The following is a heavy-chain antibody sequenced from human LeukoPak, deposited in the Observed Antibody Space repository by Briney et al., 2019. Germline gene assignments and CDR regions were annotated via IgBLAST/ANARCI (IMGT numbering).Heavy chain of an antibody. CDR1: GFTFSDYY. D-gene: IGHD2-15*01. CDR2: ISSSGSTI. CDR3: AGDPGYCSGGSCAFDI. J-gene: IGHJ3*02. V-gene: IGHV3-11*01. Sequence: GGSLRLSCAASGFTFSDYYMGWIRQAPGMGLEWVSYISSSGSTIYYADSVKGRFTISRDNAKNSLYLQMNSLRAEDTAVYYCAGDPGYCSGGSCAFDIWGQGTMVTVSS.